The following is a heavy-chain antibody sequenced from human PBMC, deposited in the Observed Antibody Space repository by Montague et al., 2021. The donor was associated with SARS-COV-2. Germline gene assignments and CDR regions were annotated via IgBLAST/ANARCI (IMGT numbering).Heavy chain of an antibody. CDR3: ARERRYCSGGSCYSGWFAP. CDR2: IYHSGST. D-gene: IGHD2-15*01. V-gene: IGHV4-38-2*02. CDR1: GYSISSGYY. J-gene: IGHJ5*02. Sequence: SETLSLTCTVSGYSISSGYYWGWIRQPPGKGLEWIGSIYHSGSTYYNPSLKSRVTISVDTSKNQFSLKLSSVTAADTAVYYCARERRYCSGGSCYSGWFAPWGQGTLVTVSS.